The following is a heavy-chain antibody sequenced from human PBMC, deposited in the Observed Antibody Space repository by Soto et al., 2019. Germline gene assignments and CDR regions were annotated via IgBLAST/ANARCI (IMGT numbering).Heavy chain of an antibody. Sequence: PSETLSLTCTVSGGSISSSSYYWGWIRQPPGKMLEWIGRIYYSGSTYYNPSLKSRVTISVDTSNNKFSLKLSSVTAADTAVYYCASPKIAFYNWFDPWGQGTLVTVSS. J-gene: IGHJ5*02. CDR2: IYYSGST. D-gene: IGHD3-3*02. CDR3: ASPKIAFYNWFDP. CDR1: GGSISSSSYY. V-gene: IGHV4-39*01.